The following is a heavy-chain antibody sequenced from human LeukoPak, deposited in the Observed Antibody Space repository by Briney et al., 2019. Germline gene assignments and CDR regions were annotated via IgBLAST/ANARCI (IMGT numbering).Heavy chain of an antibody. D-gene: IGHD1-26*01. J-gene: IGHJ4*02. CDR2: IWDDGSYK. V-gene: IGHV3-33*06. CDR1: GFSFSNYG. Sequence: GRSLRLSCAASGFSFSNYGMHWVRQAPGKGLECVAVIWDDGSYKYYADSVKGRFTISRDNSKNTLYLQIASLRAEDTAVYYCAKPTSGSGSFLIDYWGQGTLITVSS. CDR3: AKPTSGSGSFLIDY.